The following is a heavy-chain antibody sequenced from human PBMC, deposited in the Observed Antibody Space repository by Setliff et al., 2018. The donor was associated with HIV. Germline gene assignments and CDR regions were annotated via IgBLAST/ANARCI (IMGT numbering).Heavy chain of an antibody. J-gene: IGHJ4*02. V-gene: IGHV4-39*07. CDR1: GGSVSDSNVY. CDR3: ARGFDYAQRPPLYYFDY. D-gene: IGHD2-2*01. CDR2: IYYDGSA. Sequence: SETLSLTCSVSGGSVSDSNVYWNWIRQSPGKGLEWIGNIYYDGSAYYNPSLKSRVTISLDTSKNQFSLKLSSVTAADTAVYYCARGFDYAQRPPLYYFDYWGQGTLVTVSS.